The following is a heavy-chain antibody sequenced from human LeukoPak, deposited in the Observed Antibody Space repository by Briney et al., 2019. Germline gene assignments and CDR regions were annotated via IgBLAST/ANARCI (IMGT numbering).Heavy chain of an antibody. D-gene: IGHD3-10*01. CDR1: GFTFSSYW. CDR2: ISYDGSNK. V-gene: IGHV3-30*03. J-gene: IGHJ3*02. Sequence: GGSLRLSCAASGFTFSSYWMSWVRQAPGKGLEWVAVISYDGSNKYYADSVKGRFTISRDNSKNTLYLQMNSLRAEDTAVYYCAILARGSHDAFDIWGQGTMVTVSS. CDR3: AILARGSHDAFDI.